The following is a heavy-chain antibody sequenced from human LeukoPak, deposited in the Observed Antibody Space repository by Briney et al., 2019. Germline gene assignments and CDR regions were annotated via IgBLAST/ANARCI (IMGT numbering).Heavy chain of an antibody. J-gene: IGHJ6*02. CDR2: ISSDGGKK. Sequence: GGSLRLSCEASGFTFNNYLIRWVRQAPGKGLEWVALISSDGGKKYYADSVKGRFTISRDNSKDTLFLQMNSLKADDTAVYYCAREHYDDSGGYSSGLDVWGQGTTVTVSS. V-gene: IGHV3-30*04. CDR3: AREHYDDSGGYSSGLDV. CDR1: GFTFNNYL. D-gene: IGHD3-22*01.